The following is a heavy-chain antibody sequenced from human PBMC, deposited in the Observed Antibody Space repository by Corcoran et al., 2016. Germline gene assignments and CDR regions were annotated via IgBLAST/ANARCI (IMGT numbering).Heavy chain of an antibody. CDR2: IKSKNDGGTT. J-gene: IGHJ4*02. CDR3: TTHTYGSGSYYVVECDY. Sequence: EVQLVESGGGLVKPGGSLRLSCAASGFTFSNAWMNWVRQAPGKGLEWVGRIKSKNDGGTTDYAAPVKGRFTISRDDSKNTLYLQMNSLKTEDTAVYYCTTHTYGSGSYYVVECDYWGQGTLVTVSS. CDR1: GFTFSNAW. D-gene: IGHD3-10*01. V-gene: IGHV3-15*07.